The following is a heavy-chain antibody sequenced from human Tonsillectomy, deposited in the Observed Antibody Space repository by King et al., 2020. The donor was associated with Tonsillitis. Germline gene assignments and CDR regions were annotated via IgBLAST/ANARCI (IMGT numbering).Heavy chain of an antibody. V-gene: IGHV3-21*01. D-gene: IGHD1-26*01. CDR3: ARDLGRLSGSYFDY. Sequence: DVQLVESGGGLFKPGGSLRLSCAASGFTFSTFSMNWVRQALGRGLEWVSFISGSSAYIEYADSVKGRFTVSRDNAKNSLFLQMNSLRAEDTAIYYCARDLGRLSGSYFDYWGQGTPVTVSS. CDR2: ISGSSAYI. CDR1: GFTFSTFS. J-gene: IGHJ4*02.